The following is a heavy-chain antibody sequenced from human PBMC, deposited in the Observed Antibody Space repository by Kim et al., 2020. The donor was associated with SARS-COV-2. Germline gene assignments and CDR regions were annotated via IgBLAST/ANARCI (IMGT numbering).Heavy chain of an antibody. Sequence: GGSLRLSCAASGFTFRSYEMNWVRQAPGKGLEWISYISRNGDTIYYAESLKGRFSISRDNAKKSLFLQLSSLRIEDTAVYYCARDDIRQEPRPFSVRYDSYYYGMDVWGQGTTVTVSS. V-gene: IGHV3-48*03. CDR2: ISRNGDTI. CDR1: GFTFRSYE. CDR3: ARDDIRQEPRPFSVRYDSYYYGMDV. D-gene: IGHD1-26*01. J-gene: IGHJ6*02.